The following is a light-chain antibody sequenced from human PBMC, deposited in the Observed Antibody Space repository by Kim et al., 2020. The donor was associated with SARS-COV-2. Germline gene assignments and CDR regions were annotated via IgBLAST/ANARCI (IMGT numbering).Light chain of an antibody. V-gene: IGLV4-60*03. J-gene: IGLJ3*02. CDR2: LKGGGSY. CDR1: SGHSSYA. Sequence: QPVLTQSSSASASLGSSVKLTCTLSSGHSSYAIAWHQQQPGKAPRYLMKLKGGGSYTKGSGIPDRFSGSSSGADRYLTISSLQSEDEADYYCETWDTSTCVFGGGTKLTVL. CDR3: ETWDTSTCV.